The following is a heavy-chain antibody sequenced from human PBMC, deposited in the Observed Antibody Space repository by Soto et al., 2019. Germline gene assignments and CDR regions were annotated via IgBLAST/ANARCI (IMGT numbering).Heavy chain of an antibody. Sequence: GASVKVSCKASGYTFTGYYMHWVRQAPGQGLEWMGWINPNSGGTNYAQKFQGRVTMTRDTSISTAYMELSRLRSDDTAMYYCARTISNYYGMDVWGQGATVTVSS. CDR1: GYTFTGYY. V-gene: IGHV1-2*02. J-gene: IGHJ6*02. CDR2: INPNSGGT. CDR3: ARTISNYYGMDV. D-gene: IGHD3-10*01.